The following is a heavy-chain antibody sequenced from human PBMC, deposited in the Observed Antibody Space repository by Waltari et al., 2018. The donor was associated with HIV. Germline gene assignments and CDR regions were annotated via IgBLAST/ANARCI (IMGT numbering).Heavy chain of an antibody. V-gene: IGHV3-30*18. CDR1: GFTFNEYA. Sequence: QVQLVESGGGVVQRGKSLRLSCAASGFTFNEYAGNWVRQAPGKGLEWVTVISTDGSNQYYADSVKGRFTNSRDNSKNTLSLQMNSLKTEDTAVYYCAKDAYGGHPKNWFDSWGQGTLVTVSS. D-gene: IGHD3-10*01. J-gene: IGHJ5*01. CDR3: AKDAYGGHPKNWFDS. CDR2: ISTDGSNQ.